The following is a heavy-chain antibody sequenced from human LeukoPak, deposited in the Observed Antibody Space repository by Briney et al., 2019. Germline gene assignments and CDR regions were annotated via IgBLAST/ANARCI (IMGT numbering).Heavy chain of an antibody. V-gene: IGHV3-30*04. D-gene: IGHD2-21*02. Sequence: PGGSLRLSCAASGFTFSSYAMHWVRQAPGKGLEWVAVISYDGSNKYYADSVKGRFTISRDNSKNTLYLQMNSLRAEDTAVYYCARSPYCGGDCYSWGFDYWGQGTLVTVSS. CDR3: ARSPYCGGDCYSWGFDY. J-gene: IGHJ4*02. CDR1: GFTFSSYA. CDR2: ISYDGSNK.